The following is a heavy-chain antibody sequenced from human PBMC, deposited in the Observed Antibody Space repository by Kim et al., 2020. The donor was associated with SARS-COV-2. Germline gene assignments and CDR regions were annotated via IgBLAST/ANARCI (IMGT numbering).Heavy chain of an antibody. CDR3: ASTGFGELSYGMDV. V-gene: IGHV4-31*03. D-gene: IGHD3-10*01. CDR1: GGSISSGGYY. Sequence: SETLSLTCTVSGGSISSGGYYWSWIRQHPGKGLEWIGYIYYSGSTYYNPSLKSRVTISVDTSKNQFSLKLSSVTTADTAVYYCASTGFGELSYGMDVWGQGTTVTVSS. J-gene: IGHJ6*02. CDR2: IYYSGST.